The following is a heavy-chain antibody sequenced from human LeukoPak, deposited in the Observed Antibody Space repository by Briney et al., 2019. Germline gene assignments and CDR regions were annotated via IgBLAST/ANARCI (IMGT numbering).Heavy chain of an antibody. CDR3: ARSDTHHIHSSSWHFDY. J-gene: IGHJ4*02. D-gene: IGHD6-13*01. Sequence: SETLSLTCTVSGGSISTYYWTWIRQVPGKGLEWIGYSSYSGSSNYNPSLKSRVTISVDTSKTQFSLYLNSVTAADTAVYYCARSDTHHIHSSSWHFDYWGQGTLVTVSS. CDR1: GGSISTYY. V-gene: IGHV4-59*01. CDR2: SSYSGSS.